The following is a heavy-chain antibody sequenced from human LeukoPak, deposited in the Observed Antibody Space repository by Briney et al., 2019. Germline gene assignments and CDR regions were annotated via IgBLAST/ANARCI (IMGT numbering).Heavy chain of an antibody. CDR3: ARQVVPAAIQNYYYYMDV. D-gene: IGHD2-2*02. V-gene: IGHV1-8*03. J-gene: IGHJ6*03. Sequence: ASVKVSCKASGYTFTSYDINWVRQATGQGLEWMGWMNPNSGNTGYAQKFQGRVTITRNTSISTAYMELSSLRSEDTAVYYCARQVVPAAIQNYYYYMDVWGKGTTVTVPS. CDR2: MNPNSGNT. CDR1: GYTFTSYD.